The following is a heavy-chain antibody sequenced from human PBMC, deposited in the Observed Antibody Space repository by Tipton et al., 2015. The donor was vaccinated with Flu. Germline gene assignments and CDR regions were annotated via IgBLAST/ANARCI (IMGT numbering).Heavy chain of an antibody. D-gene: IGHD3-9*01. Sequence: MQLVQSGGGLVQPGGSLRLSCAASGFTFSSYALSWVRQAPGKGLEWVSGISGSGESTDYADSVKGRFTISRDNSKNTLYLQMNNLRAEDTAVYYCAKDRWGTWLSHWFDPWGQGTLVTVSS. J-gene: IGHJ5*02. CDR3: AKDRWGTWLSHWFDP. CDR1: GFTFSSYA. V-gene: IGHV3-23*04. CDR2: ISGSGEST.